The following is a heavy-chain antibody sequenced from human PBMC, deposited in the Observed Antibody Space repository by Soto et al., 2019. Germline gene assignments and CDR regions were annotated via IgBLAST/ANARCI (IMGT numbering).Heavy chain of an antibody. J-gene: IGHJ4*02. V-gene: IGHV1-69*04. CDR2: IIPIVGKT. D-gene: IGHD2-2*01. CDR1: GDTFNNYD. CDR3: AREGTSTSTGMDY. Sequence: QVQLVQSGAEVRKPGSSVTVSCETSGDTFNNYDINWVRQAPGQGPEWMGRIIPIVGKTIYAQRFQGRVTITAYKATTTVYMDLSSLRIDDTAVYFCAREGTSTSTGMDYWGQGTLVTVSS.